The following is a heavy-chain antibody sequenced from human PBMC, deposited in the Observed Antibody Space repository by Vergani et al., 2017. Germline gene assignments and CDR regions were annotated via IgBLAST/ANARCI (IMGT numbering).Heavy chain of an antibody. CDR1: GFTFSSYG. D-gene: IGHD6-19*01. J-gene: IGHJ6*02. CDR3: ARDRGIAVAADYYYYGMDV. V-gene: IGHV3-33*01. CDR2: IWYDGSNK. Sequence: VQLVESGGGLVQPGGSLRLSCAASGFTFSSYGMHWVRQAPGKGLEWVAVIWYDGSNKYYADSVKGRFTISRDNSKNTLYLKMNSLRAEDTAVYYCARDRGIAVAADYYYYGMDVWGQGTTVTVSS.